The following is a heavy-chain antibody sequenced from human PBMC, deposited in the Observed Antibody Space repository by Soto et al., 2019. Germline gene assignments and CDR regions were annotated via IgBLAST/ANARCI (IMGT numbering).Heavy chain of an antibody. CDR1: GFTFSSYA. D-gene: IGHD3-22*01. V-gene: IGHV3-23*01. CDR2: ISGSGGST. Sequence: PGGSLRLSCAASGFTFSSYAMSWVRQAPGKGLEWVSAISGSGGSTYYADSVKGRFTISRDNSKNTLYLQVNSLRAEDTAVYYCAKSPTMIVVVTAFDYWGQGTLVTVSS. CDR3: AKSPTMIVVVTAFDY. J-gene: IGHJ4*02.